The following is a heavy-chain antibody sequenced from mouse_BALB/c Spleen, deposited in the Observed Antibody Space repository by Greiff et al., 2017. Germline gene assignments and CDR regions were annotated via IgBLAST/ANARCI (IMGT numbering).Heavy chain of an antibody. V-gene: IGHV1-87*01. J-gene: IGHJ4*01. D-gene: IGHD2-1*01. CDR1: GYTFTSYW. CDR3: ARSGNYVNYYYAMDY. Sequence: QVQLKESGAELARPGASVKLSCKASGYTFTSYWMQWVKQRPGQGLEWIGAIYPGDGDTRYTQKFKGKATLTADKSSSTAYMQLSSLASEDSAVYYCARSGNYVNYYYAMDYWGQGTSVTVSS. CDR2: IYPGDGDT.